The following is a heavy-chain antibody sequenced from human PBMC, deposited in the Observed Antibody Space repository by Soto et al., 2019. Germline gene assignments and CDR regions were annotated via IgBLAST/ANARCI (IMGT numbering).Heavy chain of an antibody. CDR3: ARGDVRVVASFDP. V-gene: IGHV1-2*02. Sequence: ASVKVSCKASGYTFTDYYIHWVRQAPGQGLEWMGWINPNSGGTNYAQKFQGGVTMARDTSISTAYMELSRLISDDTAVYYCARGDVRVVASFDPWVQGALVTVSS. D-gene: IGHD2-15*01. CDR2: INPNSGGT. CDR1: GYTFTDYY. J-gene: IGHJ5*02.